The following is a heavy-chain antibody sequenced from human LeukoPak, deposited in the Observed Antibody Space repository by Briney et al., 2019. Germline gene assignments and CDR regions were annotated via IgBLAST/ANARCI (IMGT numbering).Heavy chain of an antibody. CDR1: GYTFTGYY. J-gene: IGHJ5*02. D-gene: IGHD3-22*01. CDR2: INPNSGGT. CDR3: ARASSGYFQLNWFDP. V-gene: IGHV1-2*02. Sequence: ASVKVSCKASGYTFTGYYMHWVRQAPGQGLEWMGWINPNSGGTNYAQKFQGRVTMTRDTSISTAYMELSRLRSDDTAVYYCARASSGYFQLNWFDPWGQGTLVTVSS.